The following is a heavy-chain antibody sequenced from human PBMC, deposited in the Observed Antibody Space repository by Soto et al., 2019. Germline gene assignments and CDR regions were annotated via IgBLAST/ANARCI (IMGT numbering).Heavy chain of an antibody. V-gene: IGHV1-18*01. CDR3: ATNGVGTYYFDY. J-gene: IGHJ4*01. CDR1: GYTFTDYG. D-gene: IGHD1-1*01. Sequence: ASVKVSCKASGYTFTDYGISWVRQAPGQGLEWMGWISGYNGNTDYAQSFQGRVTITRDTSASTAYMELSSLRSEDTAVYYCATNGVGTYYFDYWGQ. CDR2: ISGYNGNT.